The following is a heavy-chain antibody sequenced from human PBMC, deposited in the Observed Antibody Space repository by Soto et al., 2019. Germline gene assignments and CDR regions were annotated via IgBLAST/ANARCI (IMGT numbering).Heavy chain of an antibody. CDR2: ISGSGGST. CDR3: AKSGRRSSSWCFDY. J-gene: IGHJ4*02. D-gene: IGHD6-13*01. V-gene: IGHV3-23*01. CDR1: GFTFSSYA. Sequence: GGSLRLSCAASGFTFSSYAMSRVRQAPGKGLEWVSAISGSGGSTYYADSVKGRFTISRDNSKNTLYLQMNSLRAEDTAVYYCAKSGRRSSSWCFDYWGQGTLVTVSS.